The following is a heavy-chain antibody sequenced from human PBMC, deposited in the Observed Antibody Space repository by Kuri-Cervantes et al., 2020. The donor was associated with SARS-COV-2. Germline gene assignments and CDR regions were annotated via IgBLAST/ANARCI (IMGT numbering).Heavy chain of an antibody. CDR1: GFTFSSYE. J-gene: IGHJ5*02. Sequence: GGSLRLSCAASGFTFSSYEMNWVRQAPGKGLEWVSYISSSGSTIYYADSVKGRFTISRDNSKNTLYLQMNSLRAEDTAVYYCARMYDYSFNWFDPWGQGTLVTFSS. V-gene: IGHV3-48*03. CDR3: ARMYDYSFNWFDP. CDR2: ISSSGSTI. D-gene: IGHD4-11*01.